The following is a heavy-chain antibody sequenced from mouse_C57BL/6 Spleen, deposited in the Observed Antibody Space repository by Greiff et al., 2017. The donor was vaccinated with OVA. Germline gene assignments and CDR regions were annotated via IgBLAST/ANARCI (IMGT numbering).Heavy chain of an antibody. D-gene: IGHD2-1*01. J-gene: IGHJ3*01. V-gene: IGHV1-26*01. CDR3: ARWGIYYGNSSWFAY. CDR1: GYTFTDYY. Sequence: VQLQQSGPELVKPGASVKISCKASGYTFTDYYMNWVKQSHGKSLEWIGDINPNNGGTSYNQKFKGKATLTVDKSSSTAYMELRSLTSEDSAVYYCARWGIYYGNSSWFAYWGQGTLVTVSA. CDR2: INPNNGGT.